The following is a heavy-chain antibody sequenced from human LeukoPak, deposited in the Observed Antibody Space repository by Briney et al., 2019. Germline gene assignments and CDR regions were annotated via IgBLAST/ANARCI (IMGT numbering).Heavy chain of an antibody. CDR3: ARWGYGFKGADY. CDR1: GFTFSSYS. D-gene: IGHD5-18*01. J-gene: IGHJ4*02. Sequence: KPGGSLRLSCAASGFTFSSYSMNWVRQAPGKGLEWVSSISSSSSYIYYADSVEGRFTISRDNAKNSLYLQMNSLRAEDTAVYYCARWGYGFKGADYWGQGTLVSVSS. V-gene: IGHV3-21*04. CDR2: ISSSSSYI.